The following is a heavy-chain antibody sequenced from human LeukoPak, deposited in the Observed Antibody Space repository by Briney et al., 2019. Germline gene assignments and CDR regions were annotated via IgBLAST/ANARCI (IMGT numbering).Heavy chain of an antibody. J-gene: IGHJ6*03. CDR2: IYYSGST. V-gene: IGHV4-39*07. CDR3: ARGRTGYHLLPTKKDYSYYYVDV. CDR1: GGSISSSSYY. Sequence: ASETPSLTCTVSGGSISSSSYYWGWIRQPPGKGLEWIGGIYYSGSTYYNTSLKSRVTISVDTSKNQFSLKLSSVTAADTAVYYCARGRTGYHLLPTKKDYSYYYVDVWDKGTTVTVSS. D-gene: IGHD2-2*01.